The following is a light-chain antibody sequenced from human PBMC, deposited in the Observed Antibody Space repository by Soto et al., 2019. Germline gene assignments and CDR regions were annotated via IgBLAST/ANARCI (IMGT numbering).Light chain of an antibody. CDR2: DVN. CDR1: SSDIGAYNF. Sequence: QSALTQPASVSGSPGQSITISCTGTSSDIGAYNFVSWYQQHPGKAPKLMLYDVNIRPSGVSNRFSGSKSGNTASLTISGLTAEDKADYYCTSWTTSTTMIFGGGTKLTVL. J-gene: IGLJ2*01. V-gene: IGLV2-14*03. CDR3: TSWTTSTTMI.